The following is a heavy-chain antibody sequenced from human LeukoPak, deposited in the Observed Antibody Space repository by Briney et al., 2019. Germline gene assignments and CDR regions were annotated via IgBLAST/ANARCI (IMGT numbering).Heavy chain of an antibody. CDR3: ARAGYCSSTSCYFDY. Sequence: GSSVKVSCKASGGTFSSYAISWVRQAPGQGLEWMGGIIPIFGTANYAQKFQGRVTITADESTSTAYMELSSLRSEDTAVYYCARAGYCSSTSCYFDYWGQGTLVTVSS. CDR1: GGTFSSYA. D-gene: IGHD2-2*01. CDR2: IIPIFGTA. J-gene: IGHJ4*02. V-gene: IGHV1-69*01.